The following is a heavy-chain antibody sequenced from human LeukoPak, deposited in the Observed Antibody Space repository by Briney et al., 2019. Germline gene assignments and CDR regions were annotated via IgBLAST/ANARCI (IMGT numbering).Heavy chain of an antibody. D-gene: IGHD3-22*01. V-gene: IGHV1-69*05. CDR1: GGTFSSYA. J-gene: IGHJ4*02. CDR2: IIPIFGTA. Sequence: SVKVSCKASGGTFSSYAISWVRQAPGQGLEWMGGIIPIFGTANYAQKFQGRVTITTDESTSTAYMELSSLRSEDTAVYYCASRFSTRAQYDSSAFGYWGQGTLVTVSS. CDR3: ASRFSTRAQYDSSAFGY.